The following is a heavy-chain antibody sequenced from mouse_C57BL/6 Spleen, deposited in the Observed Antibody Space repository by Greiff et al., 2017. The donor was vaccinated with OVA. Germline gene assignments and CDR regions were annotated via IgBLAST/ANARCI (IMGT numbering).Heavy chain of an antibody. CDR1: GYAFTNYL. CDR2: INPGSGGT. Sequence: QVQLQQSGAELVRPGTSVKVSCKASGYAFTNYLIEWVKQRPGQGLEWIGVINPGSGGTNYNEKFKGKATLTADKSSSTAYMQFSSLTSEDSAVYFCARSGKITTVVYDYWGQGTTLTVAS. V-gene: IGHV1-54*01. CDR3: ARSGKITTVVYDY. D-gene: IGHD1-1*01. J-gene: IGHJ2*01.